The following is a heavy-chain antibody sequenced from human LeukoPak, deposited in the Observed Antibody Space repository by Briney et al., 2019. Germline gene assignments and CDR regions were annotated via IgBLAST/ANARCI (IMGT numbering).Heavy chain of an antibody. Sequence: GSLRLSCAASGFTFSSYSMNWVRQAPGKGLEWIGEINHSGSTNYNPSLKSRVTISVDTSKNQFSLKLSSVTAADTAVYYCARRTQLLWFGESPKGFDPWGQGTLVTVSS. CDR2: INHSGST. J-gene: IGHJ5*02. V-gene: IGHV4-34*01. CDR3: ARRTQLLWFGESPKGFDP. CDR1: GFTFSSYS. D-gene: IGHD3-10*01.